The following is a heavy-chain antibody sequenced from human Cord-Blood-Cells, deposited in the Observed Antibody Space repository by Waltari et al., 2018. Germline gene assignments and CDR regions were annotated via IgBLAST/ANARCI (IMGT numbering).Heavy chain of an antibody. Sequence: EVQLVESGGGLVQPGRSLRLSCAASGFTFDDYAVPWVRQAPGKGLEWVSGISWNSGSIGYADSVKGRFTISRDNAKNSLYLQMNSLRAEDMALYYCAKVAGSGSYFDYWGQGTLVTVSS. CDR2: ISWNSGSI. CDR3: AKVAGSGSYFDY. CDR1: GFTFDDYA. D-gene: IGHD1-26*01. V-gene: IGHV3-9*03. J-gene: IGHJ4*02.